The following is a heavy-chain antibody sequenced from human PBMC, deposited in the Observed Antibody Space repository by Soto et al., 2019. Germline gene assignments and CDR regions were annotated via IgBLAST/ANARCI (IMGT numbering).Heavy chain of an antibody. J-gene: IGHJ4*02. CDR1: GYTFTTYY. Sequence: QVQLVQSGAEVKKPGASVKVSCKASGYTFTTYYIHWVRQAPGQGLEWVGIINPTGGSPGYAQNCQGRVTMTRDTSTTTVYMELHSLRFEDTAVYYCARDDSPSRGSYLPSIFDYWGQGTLVTVSS. CDR2: INPTGGSP. D-gene: IGHD1-26*01. CDR3: ARDDSPSRGSYLPSIFDY. V-gene: IGHV1-46*01.